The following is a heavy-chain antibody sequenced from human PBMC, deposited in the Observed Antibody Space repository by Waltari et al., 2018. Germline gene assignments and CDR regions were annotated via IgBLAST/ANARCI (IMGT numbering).Heavy chain of an antibody. Sequence: QVQLVQSGAEVTKPGASVKVSCKASGYTFTGYYMHWVRQAPGQGLEWMGRINPNSGGTNYAQKFQGRVTMTRDTSISTAYMELSRLRSDDTAVYYCATYSSGSYYDAFDIWGQGTMVTVSS. CDR3: ATYSSGSYYDAFDI. CDR2: INPNSGGT. J-gene: IGHJ3*02. D-gene: IGHD1-26*01. CDR1: GYTFTGYY. V-gene: IGHV1-2*06.